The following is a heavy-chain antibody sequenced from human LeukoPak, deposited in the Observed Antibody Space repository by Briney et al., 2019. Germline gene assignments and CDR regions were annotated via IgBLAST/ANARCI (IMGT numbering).Heavy chain of an antibody. V-gene: IGHV4-34*01. Sequence: SETLSLTCAVCGGSFCGYYWSWIRQPPGKGLKWIGEINHSGSTNYNPSLKSRVTISVDTSKNQFSLKLSSVTAADTAVYYCARNMMWNIVATPFVYWGQGTLVTVSS. D-gene: IGHD5-12*01. CDR3: ARNMMWNIVATPFVY. CDR1: GGSFCGYY. J-gene: IGHJ4*02. CDR2: INHSGST.